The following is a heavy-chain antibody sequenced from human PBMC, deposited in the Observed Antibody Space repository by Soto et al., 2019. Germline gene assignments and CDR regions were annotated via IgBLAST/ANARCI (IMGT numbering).Heavy chain of an antibody. D-gene: IGHD3-16*01. CDR1: GFTFSNYD. V-gene: IGHV3-13*01. CDR3: ARELGTPGHWYFDL. Sequence: EVQLVESGGGLVQPGGSLRLSCAASGFTFSNYDMHWVRQPTGKGLEWVSGLVTNADTYYAGSVQGRFTISRENAKNLLYLQMDSLRADDTAVYYCARELGTPGHWYFDLWGRGTLVTVSS. CDR2: LVTNADT. J-gene: IGHJ2*01.